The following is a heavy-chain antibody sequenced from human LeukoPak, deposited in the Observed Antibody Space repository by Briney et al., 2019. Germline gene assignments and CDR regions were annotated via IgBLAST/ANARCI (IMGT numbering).Heavy chain of an antibody. CDR1: GFSFHKYG. Sequence: GGSLRLSCAASGFSFHKYGMHWVRQAPGKGLEWVAYIRVDGIDKYYPDSVKGRFTISRDNAKNSLYLQMNSLRAEDTAVYYCASGPNYDSFWGQGTMVTVSS. J-gene: IGHJ3*01. CDR3: ASGPNYDSF. V-gene: IGHV3-30*02. CDR2: IRVDGIDK. D-gene: IGHD3-22*01.